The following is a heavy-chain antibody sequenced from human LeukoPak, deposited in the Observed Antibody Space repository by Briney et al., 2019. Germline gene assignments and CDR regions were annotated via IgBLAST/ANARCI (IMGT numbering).Heavy chain of an antibody. CDR2: INHSGST. J-gene: IGHJ6*03. CDR1: GGSFSGYY. CDR3: ARVYSSSFGYYYYYMDV. D-gene: IGHD6-6*01. V-gene: IGHV4-34*01. Sequence: SETLSLTXAVYGGSFSGYYWSWIRQPPGKGLEWIGEINHSGSTNYNPSLKSRVTISVDTSKNQFSLKLSSVTAADTAVYYCARVYSSSFGYYYYYMDVWGKGTTVTVSS.